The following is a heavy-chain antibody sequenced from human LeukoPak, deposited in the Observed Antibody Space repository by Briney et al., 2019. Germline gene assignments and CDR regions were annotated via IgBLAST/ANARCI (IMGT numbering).Heavy chain of an antibody. D-gene: IGHD1-26*01. J-gene: IGHJ4*02. Sequence: GSLRLSCTASGFTFGDYVMSWVRQAPGKGLEWVAVILSDGSIQNSADSVRGRFIISRDNSKNTLFLQMNRLRTEDTAVYYCARGAILGGYNLIDDWGQGTLVTVSS. CDR3: ARGAILGGYNLIDD. V-gene: IGHV3-30*03. CDR2: ILSDGSIQ. CDR1: GFTFGDYV.